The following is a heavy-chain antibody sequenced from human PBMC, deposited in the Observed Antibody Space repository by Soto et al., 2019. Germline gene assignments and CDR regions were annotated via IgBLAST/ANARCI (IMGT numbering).Heavy chain of an antibody. CDR1: GFIFDNFG. CDR3: AKNQGVELVPLATVDWFDP. V-gene: IGHV3-23*01. CDR2: ISGSGFKK. D-gene: IGHD1-26*01. Sequence: GGSLRLSCAASGFIFDNFGMSWVRQAPGKGLGWISSISGSGFKKYYADSVKGRFTISRDNSKSTVYLELNNLSAEDTAVYHCAKNQGVELVPLATVDWFDPWGQGSVVTVSS. J-gene: IGHJ5*02.